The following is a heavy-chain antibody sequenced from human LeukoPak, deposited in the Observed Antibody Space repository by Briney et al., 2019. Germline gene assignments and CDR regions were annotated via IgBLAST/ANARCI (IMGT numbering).Heavy chain of an antibody. V-gene: IGHV3-73*01. Sequence: VGGGCSKEKEWLGRIGRQGDSDATRYAASLKGKFTISRVDSRNTAYLQMNSLKTEDTAVYYCAGDYNFLTGLNYWGQGTLVTVSS. D-gene: IGHD3-9*01. CDR3: AGDYNFLTGLNY. J-gene: IGHJ4*02. CDR2: IGRQGDSDAT.